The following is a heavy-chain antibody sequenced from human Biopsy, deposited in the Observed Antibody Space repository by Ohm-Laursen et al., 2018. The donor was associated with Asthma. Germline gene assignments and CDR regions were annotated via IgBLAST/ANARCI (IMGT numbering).Heavy chain of an antibody. CDR1: GGTFSSYA. CDR2: IIPIFGTA. J-gene: IGHJ6*02. CDR3: ARDPHNSYLASLRTKFNYYYYGMDV. D-gene: IGHD1-7*01. V-gene: IGHV1-69*01. Sequence: SSVKVSCKASGGTFSSYAISWVRQAPGQGLEWMGGIIPIFGTANYAQKFQGRVTITADESTSTAYMELSSLRSEDTTVYYCARDPHNSYLASLRTKFNYYYYGMDVWGQGTTVTVSS.